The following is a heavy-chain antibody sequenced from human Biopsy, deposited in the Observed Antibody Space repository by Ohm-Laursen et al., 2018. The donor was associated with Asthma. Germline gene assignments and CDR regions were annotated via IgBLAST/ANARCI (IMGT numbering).Heavy chain of an antibody. CDR1: GYNFISFA. V-gene: IGHV1-3*04. Sequence: ASVKVSCKASGYNFISFAIHWVRQAPGQRLEWMSWVNTGNGDTKYSQKFQGRVTITRDTSAGTAYMELRSLRSEDTATYYCARTYYDFLTGQVKDVFGVWGQGTMVTVSS. J-gene: IGHJ3*01. D-gene: IGHD3-9*01. CDR3: ARTYYDFLTGQVKDVFGV. CDR2: VNTGNGDT.